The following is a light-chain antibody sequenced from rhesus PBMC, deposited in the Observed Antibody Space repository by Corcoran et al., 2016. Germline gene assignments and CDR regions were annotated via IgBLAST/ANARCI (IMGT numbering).Light chain of an antibody. CDR1: QGISNW. J-gene: IGKJ1*01. Sequence: DIQMTQSPSSLSASVGDRVTIPCRASQGISNWLAWYQQKPGKAPKLRIYRVSNLETGDPSRCSGSGYGTVFTLTIRGQQPEDIATYYCQQHDNSPRTFGQGTKVEIK. CDR2: RVS. CDR3: QQHDNSPRT. V-gene: IGKV1-69*01.